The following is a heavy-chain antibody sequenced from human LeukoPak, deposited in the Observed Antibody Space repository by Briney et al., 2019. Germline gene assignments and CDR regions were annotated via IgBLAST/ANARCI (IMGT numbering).Heavy chain of an antibody. CDR3: ARREGGPSGY. Sequence: GGSLRLSCAASGFTFSSYEMSWVRQAPGKGLEWISYISSGAGTKYYADSVKGRFTISRDNAKNSLYLQMNSLRAEDTAVYYCARREGGPSGYWGQGTLVTVSS. CDR1: GFTFSSYE. J-gene: IGHJ4*02. D-gene: IGHD1-26*01. CDR2: ISSGAGTK. V-gene: IGHV3-48*03.